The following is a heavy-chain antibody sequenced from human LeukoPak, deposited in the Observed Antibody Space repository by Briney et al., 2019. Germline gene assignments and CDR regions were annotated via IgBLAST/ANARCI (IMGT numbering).Heavy chain of an antibody. CDR2: INGDGSST. V-gene: IGHV3-74*01. J-gene: IGHJ5*02. Sequence: PGGSLRLSCVAAGSTFSSYWMQWVRQAPGKGLVWVSRINGDGSSTSYADSVKGRFTISRDNAKNTLYLQMNSLRVEDTAVYYCARERFDPWGQGTLVSVSS. CDR1: GSTFSSYW. CDR3: ARERFDP.